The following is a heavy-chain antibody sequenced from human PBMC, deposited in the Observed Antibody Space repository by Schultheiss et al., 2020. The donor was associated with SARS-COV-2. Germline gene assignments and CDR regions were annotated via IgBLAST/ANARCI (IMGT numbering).Heavy chain of an antibody. D-gene: IGHD3-16*01. CDR3: ARDGDGMDV. Sequence: SQTLSLTCTVSGGSISSSSYYWGWIRQPPGKGLEWIGSIYYSGSTNYNPSLKSRVTISVDTSKNQFSLKLSSVTAADTAVYYCARDGDGMDVWGQGTTVTVSS. J-gene: IGHJ6*02. CDR1: GGSISSSSYY. V-gene: IGHV4-39*07. CDR2: IYYSGST.